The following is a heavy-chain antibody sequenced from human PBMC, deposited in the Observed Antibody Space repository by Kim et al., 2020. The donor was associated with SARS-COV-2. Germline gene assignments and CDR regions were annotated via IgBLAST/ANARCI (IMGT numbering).Heavy chain of an antibody. CDR3: AGRHYCGGACSRDDAFDI. V-gene: IGHV4-31*03. J-gene: IGHJ3*02. CDR2: IYYSGST. CDR1: GGSISSGGYY. D-gene: IGHD2-21*02. Sequence: SETLSLTCTVSGGSISSGGYYWSWIRQHPGKGLEWIGYIYYSGSTYYNPSLKSRVTISVDTSKNQFSLKLSSVTAADAAVYYCAGRHYCGGACSRDDAFDIWGQGTMVTVSS.